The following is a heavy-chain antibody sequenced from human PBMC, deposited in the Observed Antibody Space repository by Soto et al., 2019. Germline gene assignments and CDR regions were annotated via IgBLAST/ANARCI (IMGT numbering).Heavy chain of an antibody. CDR3: ARDYGDYFDY. J-gene: IGHJ4*02. Sequence: QVQLRESGPGLVKTSETRSLTCTVSGGSISSYYWSWIRQPPGKGLEWIGYIYYSGSTNYNPSLKSRVTISVDTSKNQFSLKLRSVTAADTAVYYCARDYGDYFDYWGQGTLVTVSS. V-gene: IGHV4-59*01. CDR1: GGSISSYY. CDR2: IYYSGST. D-gene: IGHD4-17*01.